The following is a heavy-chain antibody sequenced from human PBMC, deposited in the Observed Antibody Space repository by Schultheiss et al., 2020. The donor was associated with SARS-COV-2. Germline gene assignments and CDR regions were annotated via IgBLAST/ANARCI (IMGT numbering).Heavy chain of an antibody. Sequence: GGSLRLSCAASGFTFSSYAMHWVRQAPGKGLEWVSAISGSGGSTYYADSVKGRFTISRDNAKNSLYLQMNSLRAEDTAVYYCARGKIGFDSWGQGTLVTVSS. CDR3: ARGKIGFDS. V-gene: IGHV3-48*03. CDR2: ISGSGGST. CDR1: GFTFSSYA. J-gene: IGHJ4*02.